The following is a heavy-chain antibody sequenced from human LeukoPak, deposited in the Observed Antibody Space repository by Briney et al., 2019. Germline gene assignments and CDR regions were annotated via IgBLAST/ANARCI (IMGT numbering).Heavy chain of an antibody. CDR1: GFTFNNYW. V-gene: IGHV3-7*01. D-gene: IGHD2-21*01. CDR3: ARAYSYCGGECDSYAFDI. J-gene: IGHJ3*02. CDR2: IKQDGSEK. Sequence: GGSLRLSCAASGFTFNNYWMIWVRQAPGKGREGMVNIKQDGSEKHYMDSVKGRFTISRDNAKNSLYLQMKSLRAEDMAVYYCARAYSYCGGECDSYAFDIWGQGTMVTVSP.